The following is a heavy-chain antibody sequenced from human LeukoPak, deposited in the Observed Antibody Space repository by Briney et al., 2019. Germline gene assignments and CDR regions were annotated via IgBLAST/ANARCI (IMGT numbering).Heavy chain of an antibody. D-gene: IGHD1-26*01. V-gene: IGHV4-38-2*02. J-gene: IGHJ4*02. Sequence: PSETLSLTCTVSGYSISSGYYWGWIRQPPGKGLEWIGSIYHSGSTYYNPSLKSRVTISVDTSKNQFSLKLSSVTAADTAVYYCARAVREWELLGGPYGTFDYWGQGTLVTVSS. CDR2: IYHSGST. CDR1: GYSISSGYY. CDR3: ARAVREWELLGGPYGTFDY.